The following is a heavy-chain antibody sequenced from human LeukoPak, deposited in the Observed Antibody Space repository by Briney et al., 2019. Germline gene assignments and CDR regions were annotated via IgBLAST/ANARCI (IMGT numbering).Heavy chain of an antibody. CDR3: ARVRYSSSWLHFDY. V-gene: IGHV1-2*02. D-gene: IGHD6-13*01. J-gene: IGHJ4*02. CDR2: INPNSGGT. Sequence: ASVKVSCKASGYTFTSYDINWVRQATGQGLEWMGWINPNSGGTNYAQKFQGRVTMTRDTSISTAYMELSRLRSDDTAVYYCARVRYSSSWLHFDYWGQGTLVTVSS. CDR1: GYTFTSYD.